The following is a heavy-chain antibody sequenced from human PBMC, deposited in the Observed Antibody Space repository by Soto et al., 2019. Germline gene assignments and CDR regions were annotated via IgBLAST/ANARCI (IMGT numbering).Heavy chain of an antibody. J-gene: IGHJ5*02. CDR1: GGSVSSGGYS. CDR3: VRLVPDDTAMASGWFDP. V-gene: IGHV4-30-2*01. Sequence: SETLSLTCAVSGGSVSSGGYSWSWIRQPPGKGQEWIGYIYHSGSTYYNPSLKSRVTISVDRSKNQFSLKLSSVTAADTAVYYCVRLVPDDTAMASGWFDPWGQGTLVTVSS. D-gene: IGHD5-18*01. CDR2: IYHSGST.